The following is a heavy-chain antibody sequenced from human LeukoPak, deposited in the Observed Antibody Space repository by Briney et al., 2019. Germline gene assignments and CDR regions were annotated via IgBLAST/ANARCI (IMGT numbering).Heavy chain of an antibody. CDR1: GFTFGSYG. D-gene: IGHD5-12*01. CDR2: ISYDGSHK. V-gene: IGHV3-30*18. CDR3: AKEISGYDASLGYYGMDV. J-gene: IGHJ6*02. Sequence: GGSLRLSCAASGFTFGSYGMHWVRQAPGKGLEWVAVISYDGSHKYYADSVKGRFTISRDNSKNTLYLQMSSLRAEDTAVYYCAKEISGYDASLGYYGMDVWGQGTTVTVSS.